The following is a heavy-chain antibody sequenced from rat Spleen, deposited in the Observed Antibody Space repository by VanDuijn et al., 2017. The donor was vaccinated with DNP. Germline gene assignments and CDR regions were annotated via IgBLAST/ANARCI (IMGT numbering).Heavy chain of an antibody. CDR2: IKAKLNNYAT. V-gene: IGHV6-8*01. CDR1: GFTFTNAW. J-gene: IGHJ2*01. CDR3: TWGYYGYDYFVY. Sequence: EVQFVETGGSLVQPGRSLKLSCATSGFTFTNAWMHWVRQTPEKQLEWVGQIKAKLNNYATHYAESVKERFTISRDDSKSSVYLQMNSLKEEDTAIYYCTWGYYGYDYFVYWGQGVMVTVSS. D-gene: IGHD1-6*01.